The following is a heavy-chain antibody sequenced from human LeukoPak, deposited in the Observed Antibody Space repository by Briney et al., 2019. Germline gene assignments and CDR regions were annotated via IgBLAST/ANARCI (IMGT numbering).Heavy chain of an antibody. V-gene: IGHV4-61*02. Sequence: PSQTLSLTCAVSGGSISSGSYYWSWIRQPAGKGLEWIGRLYTSGSTNYNPSLKSRVSMSVDTSKKQFSLRLSSVTAADTAIYYCASDYFDRTGYYGFINWGQGSLVTISS. CDR1: GGSISSGSYY. D-gene: IGHD3-22*01. CDR3: ASDYFDRTGYYGFIN. CDR2: LYTSGST. J-gene: IGHJ4*02.